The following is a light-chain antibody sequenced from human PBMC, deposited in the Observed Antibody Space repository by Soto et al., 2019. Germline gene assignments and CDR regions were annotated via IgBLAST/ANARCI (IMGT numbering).Light chain of an antibody. CDR1: SSDVGGYNY. Sequence: QSVLTQPASVSGSPGQSITISCTGTSSDVGGYNYVSWYQQHPGKAPKLMIYEVSNRPSGVSNRFSGSKSGNTASLTISGLQAEDEADYYSSSYTSSSYFGTGTKLTVL. CDR3: SSYTSSSY. CDR2: EVS. V-gene: IGLV2-14*01. J-gene: IGLJ1*01.